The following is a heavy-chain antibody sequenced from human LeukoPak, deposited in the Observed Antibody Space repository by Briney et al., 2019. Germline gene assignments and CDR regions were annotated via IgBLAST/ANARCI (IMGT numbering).Heavy chain of an antibody. CDR1: GFTFSSYA. D-gene: IGHD3-3*02. CDR2: ISGSGGST. V-gene: IGHV3-23*01. J-gene: IGHJ4*02. CDR3: AKFVYKHGQGGVVY. Sequence: GGSLRLSCAASGFTFSSYAMSWVRQAPGKGLEWVSAISGSGGSTYYADSVKGRFTISRDNSKNTLYLQMISLRAEDTAVYYSAKFVYKHGQGGVVYWGQGTLVTVSS.